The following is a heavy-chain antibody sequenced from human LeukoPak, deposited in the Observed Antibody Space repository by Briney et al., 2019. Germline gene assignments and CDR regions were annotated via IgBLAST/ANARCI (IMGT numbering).Heavy chain of an antibody. CDR3: ARGEGLLSGNRPVDY. D-gene: IGHD1-26*01. V-gene: IGHV1-2*02. Sequence: ASVKVSCKASGYTFTGYYMHWVRQAPGQGLEWMGWINPNSGGTNYAQKFQGRGTMTRDTSLSTACMELSRLRSGDTAVYYCARGEGLLSGNRPVDYWGEGTLVTVSS. CDR2: INPNSGGT. CDR1: GYTFTGYY. J-gene: IGHJ4*02.